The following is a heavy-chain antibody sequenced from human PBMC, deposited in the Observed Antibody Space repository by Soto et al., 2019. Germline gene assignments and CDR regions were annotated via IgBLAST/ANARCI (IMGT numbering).Heavy chain of an antibody. CDR1: GDSVNSDNYY. CDR2: IYSSGRT. V-gene: IGHV4-30-4*01. J-gene: IGHJ4*02. CDR3: ARTTWLDNSSSDS. Sequence: TLSLTCTVSGDSVNSDNYYWSWIRQPPVKGLEWIGDIYSSGRTHYNPSLKSRLIISLDTSTNQFSLKLSSVTAADTAVYYCARTTWLDNSSSDSWGQGAMVTSP. D-gene: IGHD3-22*01.